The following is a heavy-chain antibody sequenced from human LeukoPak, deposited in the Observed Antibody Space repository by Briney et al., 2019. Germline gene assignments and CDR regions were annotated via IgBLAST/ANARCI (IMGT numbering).Heavy chain of an antibody. Sequence: SGTLSLTCAVDGGSFSGYYWSWIRQPPGKGLEWIGEINHSGSTNYNPSLKSRVTISVDTSKNQFSLNLSSVTAADTAVYYCAGGPRRSVEYWGEGTLVTVSS. CDR3: AGGPRRSVEY. CDR2: INHSGST. D-gene: IGHD3-10*01. J-gene: IGHJ4*02. CDR1: GGSFSGYY. V-gene: IGHV4-34*01.